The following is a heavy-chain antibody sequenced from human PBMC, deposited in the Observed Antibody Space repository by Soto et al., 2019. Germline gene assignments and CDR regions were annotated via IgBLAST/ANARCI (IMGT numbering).Heavy chain of an antibody. D-gene: IGHD2-2*01. CDR1: GGSISSSSYY. CDR2: ISYSGST. V-gene: IGHV4-39*01. CDR3: ASRSTSCYLGCGMDV. Sequence: QLQLQESGPGLVKPSETLSLTCTVSGGSISSSSYYWGWIRQPPGKGLEWIGSISYSGSTYYNPSLKSRVTISVDTSKNQFSLKLSSVTAADTAVYYCASRSTSCYLGCGMDVWGQGTTVTVSS. J-gene: IGHJ6*02.